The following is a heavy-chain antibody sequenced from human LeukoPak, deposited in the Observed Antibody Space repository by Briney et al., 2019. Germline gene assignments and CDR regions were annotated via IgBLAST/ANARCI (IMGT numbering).Heavy chain of an antibody. D-gene: IGHD3-10*02. V-gene: IGHV3-48*03. CDR2: ISSSGSTI. Sequence: GGSLRLSCAASGFTFSSYEMNWVRHAPGKGLEWVSYISSSGSTIYYADSVKGRFTISRDNAKNSLYLQMNSLRAEDTAVYYCAELGITIIGGVWGKGTTVTISS. CDR1: GFTFSSYE. J-gene: IGHJ6*04. CDR3: AELGITIIGGV.